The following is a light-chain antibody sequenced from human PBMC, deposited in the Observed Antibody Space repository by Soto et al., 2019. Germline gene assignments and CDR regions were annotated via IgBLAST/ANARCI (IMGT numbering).Light chain of an antibody. J-gene: IGKJ1*01. Sequence: DIQMTQSPSTLSASVGDTVTVTCRASQSGSGWLAWYQQKPGEAPKILIYDDSALPRGVPSRFSGSGSGTKFPLTIASLQHDAFATYYCQQYETFSGTFGPGTKVEI. CDR1: QSGSGW. V-gene: IGKV1-5*01. CDR2: DDS. CDR3: QQYETFSGT.